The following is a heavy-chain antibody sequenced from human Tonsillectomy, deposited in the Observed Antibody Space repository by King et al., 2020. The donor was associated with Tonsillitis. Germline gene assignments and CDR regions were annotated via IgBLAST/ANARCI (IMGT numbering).Heavy chain of an antibody. CDR1: GFIVSSNY. CDR3: ARGPDVVVTANLFDY. D-gene: IGHD3-22*01. V-gene: IGHV3-66*01. CDR2: IYSGGSS. J-gene: IGHJ4*02. Sequence: VQLVESGGGLVQPGGSLRLSCAASGFIVSSNYMSWVRQAPGKGLEWVSVIYSGGSSYYADSVKGRFTISRDNSKNTLYLQMNSLIAEDTAVYYCARGPDVVVTANLFDYWGQGTLVTVSS.